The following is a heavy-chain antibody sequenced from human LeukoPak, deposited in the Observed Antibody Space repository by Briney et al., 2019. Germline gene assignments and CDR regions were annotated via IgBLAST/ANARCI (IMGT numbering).Heavy chain of an antibody. Sequence: GGSLRLSCAASGFTISTYGMSWVRQAPGKGLEWVSSISGGSTYYADSVKGRFTISRDNSKNTLYLEMNSLSPDDTAVYYCARGVEPLAANTLAYWGQGTLVTVSS. D-gene: IGHD1-14*01. V-gene: IGHV3-23*01. CDR3: ARGVEPLAANTLAY. CDR1: GFTISTYG. CDR2: ISGGST. J-gene: IGHJ4*02.